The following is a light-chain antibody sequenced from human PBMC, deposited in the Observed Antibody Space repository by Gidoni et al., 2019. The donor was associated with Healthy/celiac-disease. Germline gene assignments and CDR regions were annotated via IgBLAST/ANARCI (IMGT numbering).Light chain of an antibody. V-gene: IGKV4-1*01. CDR2: WAS. J-gene: IGKJ2*01. CDR1: QSVLYSSNNKNY. Sequence: DIVMTQSPDSLAVSLGVRATINCKSSQSVLYSSNNKNYLAWYQQKPGQPPKLLIYWASTRESWVPDRFSGSGSGTDFTLTISSLQAEDVAVYYCQQYYSTPPYTFGQGTKLEIK. CDR3: QQYYSTPPYT.